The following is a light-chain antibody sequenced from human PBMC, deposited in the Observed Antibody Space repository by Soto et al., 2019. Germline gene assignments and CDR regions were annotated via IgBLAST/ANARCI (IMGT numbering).Light chain of an antibody. J-gene: IGKJ2*01. CDR2: KAS. CDR1: QTISSW. CDR3: QHYKSYPYI. Sequence: DIQMTQSPSTLSASVGDRVTITCGASQTISSWLAWYQQKPGKVPKLLIYKASSLESGVPSRFSGSGSGTGFTLTISIVQPDDFATYYCQHYKSYPYIFGQGTNLEIK. V-gene: IGKV1-5*03.